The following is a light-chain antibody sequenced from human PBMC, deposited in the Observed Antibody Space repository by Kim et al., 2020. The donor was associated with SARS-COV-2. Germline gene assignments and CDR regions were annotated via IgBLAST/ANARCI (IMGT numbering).Light chain of an antibody. CDR2: GAS. CDR1: QSVCSSY. CDR3: QQYGNSPQT. J-gene: IGKJ2*01. Sequence: LSPGERATLSCRASQSVCSSYLAWYQQRPGQAPRLLLYGASSRATGIPDRFSGSGSGTDFTLTISRLEPEDFAVYYCQQYGNSPQTFGQGTKLEI. V-gene: IGKV3-20*01.